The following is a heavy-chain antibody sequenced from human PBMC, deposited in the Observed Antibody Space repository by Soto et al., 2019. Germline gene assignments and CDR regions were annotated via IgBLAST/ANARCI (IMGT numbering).Heavy chain of an antibody. D-gene: IGHD4-4*01. J-gene: IGHJ4*02. Sequence: PSETLSLTCSISGGSINTGRYSWSWIRQPPGGGLEWIGYISHSENTYYNPSLRSRVTISVDRSKNQFSLKLTSVTAADSAVYYCASQRWLQSFDYWGPGNLVT. CDR2: ISHSENT. CDR3: ASQRWLQSFDY. CDR1: GGSINTGRYS. V-gene: IGHV4-30-2*01.